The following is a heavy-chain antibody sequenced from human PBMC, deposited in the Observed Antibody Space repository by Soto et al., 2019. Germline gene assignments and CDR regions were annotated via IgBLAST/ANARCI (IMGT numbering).Heavy chain of an antibody. Sequence: QVQLVQSGAEVKKPGSSVKVSCKASGGTFSSYAISWVRQAPGQGLEWMGGIIPIFGTANYAQKFQGRVTITADGSTSTAYMELCTLRSEDTAVYYCARASEQQLVSGCWNYWGQGTLVTVSS. CDR1: GGTFSSYA. D-gene: IGHD6-13*01. V-gene: IGHV1-69*12. CDR2: IIPIFGTA. CDR3: ARASEQQLVSGCWNY. J-gene: IGHJ4*02.